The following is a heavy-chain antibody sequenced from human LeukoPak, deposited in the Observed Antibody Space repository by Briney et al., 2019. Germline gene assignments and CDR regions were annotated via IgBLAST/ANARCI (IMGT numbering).Heavy chain of an antibody. CDR1: GFTFSTNS. V-gene: IGHV3-21*01. CDR3: ARKCGYSGYDTHIDY. CDR2: ISSRSSYI. J-gene: IGHJ4*02. Sequence: GSLRLSCAASGFTFSTNSMTWVRQAPGKGLEWVSSISSRSSYIYYADSVKGRFTISRDNAKNSLYLQMNSLRAEDTAVYYCARKCGYSGYDTHIDYWGQGTLVTVSS. D-gene: IGHD5-12*01.